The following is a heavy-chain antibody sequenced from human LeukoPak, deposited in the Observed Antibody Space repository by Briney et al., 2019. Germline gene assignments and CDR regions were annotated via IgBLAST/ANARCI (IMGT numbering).Heavy chain of an antibody. Sequence: GESLKISCKGSGYSFTSYWIGWVRQMPGKGLEWMGVIYPGDYDTTYSPSFEDEVTMSVDKSSSSAYLQWRSLKASDTAMYYCARLMLFEYGDYGDAFDIWGQGTMVTVSS. V-gene: IGHV5-51*01. CDR3: ARLMLFEYGDYGDAFDI. J-gene: IGHJ3*02. CDR1: GYSFTSYW. D-gene: IGHD4-17*01. CDR2: IYPGDYDT.